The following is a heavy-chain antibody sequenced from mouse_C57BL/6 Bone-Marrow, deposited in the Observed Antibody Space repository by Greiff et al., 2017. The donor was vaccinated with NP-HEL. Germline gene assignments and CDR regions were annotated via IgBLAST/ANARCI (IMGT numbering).Heavy chain of an antibody. CDR3: TRYEQDPLWYYWYFDV. CDR1: GFTFTDYY. Sequence: EVKLVESGGGLVQPGGSLSLSCAASGFTFTDYYMSWVRQPPGKALEWLGFIRNKANGYTTEYSASVKGRFTISRDNSQSILYLQMNALRAEDSATYYCTRYEQDPLWYYWYFDVWGTGTTVTVSS. V-gene: IGHV7-3*01. D-gene: IGHD2-1*01. CDR2: IRNKANGYTT. J-gene: IGHJ1*03.